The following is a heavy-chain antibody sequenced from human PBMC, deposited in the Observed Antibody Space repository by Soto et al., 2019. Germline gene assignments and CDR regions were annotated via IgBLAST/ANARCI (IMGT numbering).Heavy chain of an antibody. D-gene: IGHD5-12*01. CDR3: ARASGRDGYNFNY. CDR2: IYYSGST. J-gene: IGHJ4*02. V-gene: IGHV4-59*01. CDR1: GGSISSYY. Sequence: PSETLSLTCTVSGGSISSYYWSWIRQPPGKGLEWIGYIYYSGSTNYNPSLKSRVTISVDTSKNQFSLKLSSVTAADTAVYYCARASGRDGYNFNYWGQGTLVTVS.